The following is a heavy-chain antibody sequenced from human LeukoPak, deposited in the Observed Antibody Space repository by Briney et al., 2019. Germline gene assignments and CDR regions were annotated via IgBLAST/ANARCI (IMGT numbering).Heavy chain of an antibody. V-gene: IGHV4-31*03. CDR1: GGSISSGGSY. CDR2: IYYSGST. D-gene: IGHD1-20*01. Sequence: PSQTLSLTCTVSGGSISSGGSYWSWIRQHPGKGLEWIGYIYYSGSTYYNPSLKSRVTISVDTSKNQFSLKLSSVTAADTAVYYCARGDNWNYDYWGQGTLVTVSS. J-gene: IGHJ4*02. CDR3: ARGDNWNYDY.